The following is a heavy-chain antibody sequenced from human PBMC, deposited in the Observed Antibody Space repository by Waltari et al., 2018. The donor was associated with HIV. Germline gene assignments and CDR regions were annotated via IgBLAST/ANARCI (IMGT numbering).Heavy chain of an antibody. CDR1: GFTFSSYA. V-gene: IGHV3-30*02. CDR3: AKDKRTFGDLYWFFDL. D-gene: IGHD4-17*01. Sequence: QVQLVESGGGVVQPGGSLRLSCAASGFTFSSYAMNWVRQAPGKGLEWVAIIRYDGNNKYHGDSVRGRFTISRDNSKNTLYLQMDLLRTEDTAIYYCAKDKRTFGDLYWFFDLWGRGTLVTVSS. CDR2: IRYDGNNK. J-gene: IGHJ2*01.